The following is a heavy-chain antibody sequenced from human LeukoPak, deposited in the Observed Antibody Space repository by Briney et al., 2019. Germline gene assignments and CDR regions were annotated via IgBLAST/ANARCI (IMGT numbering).Heavy chain of an antibody. CDR3: ARDRVESSWYGDAFDI. V-gene: IGHV1-69*05. CDR1: GGTFSSYA. D-gene: IGHD6-13*01. Sequence: SVKVSCKASGGTFSSYAISWVRQAPGQGLEWMGRIIPIFGTANYAQKFQGRVTITTDESTSTAYMELSSLRSGDTAVYYCARDRVESSWYGDAFDIWGQGTMVTVSS. J-gene: IGHJ3*02. CDR2: IIPIFGTA.